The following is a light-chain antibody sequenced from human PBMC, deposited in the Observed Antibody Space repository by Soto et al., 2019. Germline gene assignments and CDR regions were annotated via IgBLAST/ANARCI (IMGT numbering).Light chain of an antibody. Sequence: EIVLTQSPATLSLSPGERATLSCRASQSVSSYLAWYQQTAGQAPRLLIYDASNKSTGIPARFRVSGSGTDSKLTICSLRTDDLVDSYCQEGSNWPCETCGQRTMLVIK. CDR1: QSVSSY. J-gene: IGKJ2*01. CDR2: DAS. V-gene: IGKV3-11*01. CDR3: QEGSNWPCET.